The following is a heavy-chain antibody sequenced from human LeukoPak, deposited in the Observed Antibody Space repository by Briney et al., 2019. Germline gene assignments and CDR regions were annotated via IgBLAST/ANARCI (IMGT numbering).Heavy chain of an antibody. J-gene: IGHJ6*03. D-gene: IGHD3-22*01. V-gene: IGHV1-69*01. CDR3: ARDNDSSGYYYPYYYYMDV. CDR2: IIPIFGTA. Sequence: SVKVSCKASGGTFSSYAISWVRQAPGQGLEWMGGIIPIFGTANYAQKFQGRVTITADESTSTAYMELSSLRSEDTAVYYCARDNDSSGYYYPYYYYMDVWGKGTTVTVSS. CDR1: GGTFSSYA.